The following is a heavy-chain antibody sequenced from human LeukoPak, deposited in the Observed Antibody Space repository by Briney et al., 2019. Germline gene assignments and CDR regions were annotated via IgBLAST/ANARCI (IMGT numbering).Heavy chain of an antibody. D-gene: IGHD6-13*01. Sequence: ASVKVSCKASGYTFTSYGISWVRQAPGQGLEWMGWISAYNGNTNYAQKLQGRVTMTTDTSTSTAYMELRSLRSDDTAVYYCARVTYSSSWYFSNEQFDYWGQGTLVSVSS. CDR2: ISAYNGNT. CDR3: ARVTYSSSWYFSNEQFDY. V-gene: IGHV1-18*01. CDR1: GYTFTSYG. J-gene: IGHJ4*02.